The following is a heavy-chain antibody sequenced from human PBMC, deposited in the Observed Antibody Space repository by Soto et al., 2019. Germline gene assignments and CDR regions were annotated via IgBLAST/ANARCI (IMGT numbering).Heavy chain of an antibody. Sequence: SVKVSCKASGGTFSSYAISWVRQAPGQGLEWMGGIIPIFGTANYAQKFQGRVTITADESTSTAYMELSSLRSEDTAVYYCATLSRNYYDFWSGYYTGVSYYYYLLDVWGQGTTVTVSS. J-gene: IGHJ6*02. V-gene: IGHV1-69*13. CDR2: IIPIFGTA. CDR1: GGTFSSYA. D-gene: IGHD3-3*01. CDR3: ATLSRNYYDFWSGYYTGVSYYYYLLDV.